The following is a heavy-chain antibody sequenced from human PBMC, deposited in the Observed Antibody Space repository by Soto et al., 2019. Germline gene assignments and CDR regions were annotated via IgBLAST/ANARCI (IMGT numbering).Heavy chain of an antibody. D-gene: IGHD2-21*01. CDR3: AKDIYYFDY. CDR1: GGSFSGYY. CDR2: INHSGST. V-gene: IGHV4-34*01. J-gene: IGHJ4*02. Sequence: QVQLQQWGAGLLKPSETLSLTCAVYGGSFSGYYWSWIRQPPGKGLEWIGEINHSGSTNYNPSLESRVTISVDKSKNQFSLKLSSLTAADTAVYYCAKDIYYFDYWGQGTLVTVSS.